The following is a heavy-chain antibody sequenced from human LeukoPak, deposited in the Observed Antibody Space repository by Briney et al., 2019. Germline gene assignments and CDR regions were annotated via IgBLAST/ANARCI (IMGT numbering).Heavy chain of an antibody. D-gene: IGHD6-25*01. Sequence: GESLQISCKGSGYSFTSYWIGWVRQMPGKGLEWMGIIYPGDSDTRYSPSFQGQVTISADKSINTAYLQWSSLKASDTAMYYCARHVGYTSGSSPMGYWGQGTLVTVSS. CDR2: IYPGDSDT. CDR1: GYSFTSYW. J-gene: IGHJ4*02. V-gene: IGHV5-51*01. CDR3: ARHVGYTSGSSPMGY.